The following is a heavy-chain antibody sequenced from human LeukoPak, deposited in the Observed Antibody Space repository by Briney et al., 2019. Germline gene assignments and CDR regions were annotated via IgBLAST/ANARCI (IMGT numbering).Heavy chain of an antibody. CDR3: ARDYCPGAEYFQH. CDR2: INPSGGST. J-gene: IGHJ1*01. CDR1: GYTFTSYY. V-gene: IGHV1-46*01. D-gene: IGHD2-8*02. Sequence: GASVKVSCKASGYTFTSYYMHWVRQAPGQGLEWMGIINPSGGSTSYAQKFQGRVTMTRDTSTSKVYMELSSLSSEDTAVYYCARDYCPGAEYFQHWGQGTLVTVSS.